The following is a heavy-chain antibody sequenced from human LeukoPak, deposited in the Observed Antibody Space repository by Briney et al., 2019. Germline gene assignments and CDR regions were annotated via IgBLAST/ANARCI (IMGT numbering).Heavy chain of an antibody. V-gene: IGHV4-4*07. D-gene: IGHD2-15*01. CDR3: ARALVVVPATDGQYFDY. CDR2: ISSSGST. CDR1: GGSISSYY. J-gene: IGHJ4*02. Sequence: PSETLSLTCTVSGGSISSYYWSWIRQPAGKGLEYIGRISSSGSTNYNPSLKSRVTMSVDTSKNQFSVKLSSVTAADTAVYYCARALVVVPATDGQYFDYWGQGTLVTVFS.